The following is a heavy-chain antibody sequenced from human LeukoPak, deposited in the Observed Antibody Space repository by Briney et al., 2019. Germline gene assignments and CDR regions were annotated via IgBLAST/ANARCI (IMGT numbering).Heavy chain of an antibody. CDR3: ARSGYSYGDFDC. CDR2: IYYSGST. V-gene: IGHV4-59*08. CDR1: GGSISSYY. D-gene: IGHD5-18*01. Sequence: PSETLSLTCTVSGGSISSYYWSWIRQPPGKGLEWIGYIYYSGSTNYNPSLKSRVTISVDTSKNQFSLKLSSVTAADTAVYYCARSGYSYGDFDCWGQGSLVTVSS. J-gene: IGHJ4*02.